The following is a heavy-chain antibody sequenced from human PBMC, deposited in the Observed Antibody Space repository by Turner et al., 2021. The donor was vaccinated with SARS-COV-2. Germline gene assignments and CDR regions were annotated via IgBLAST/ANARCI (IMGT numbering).Heavy chain of an antibody. Sequence: QVQLVESGGGVVQPGRSLRPSCAVSGFRRSNYGMHWVRQAPGKGLDWVAFVSYDGTNKDYADSVKGRFTISRDNSNNTLYLQMNSLRGEDTALYYCAKGLRTFGYFDSWGQGTLVTVSS. CDR1: GFRRSNYG. J-gene: IGHJ4*02. D-gene: IGHD3-16*01. CDR3: AKGLRTFGYFDS. V-gene: IGHV3-30*18. CDR2: VSYDGTNK.